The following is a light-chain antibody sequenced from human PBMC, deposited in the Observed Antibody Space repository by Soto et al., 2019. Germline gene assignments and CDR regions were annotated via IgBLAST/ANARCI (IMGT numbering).Light chain of an antibody. J-gene: IGKJ5*01. CDR1: QSVSSN. CDR2: GAS. V-gene: IGKV3-15*01. CDR3: HQYDNWRKT. Sequence: EVVVTQSPANLSLSPGERATLSCRASQSVSSNLAWYKKKTGQAPRLLIYGASTRATGIPARLSGSGSGTEFTLTISRLQSEEVAVDDGHQYDNWRKTFGQGTRLEIK.